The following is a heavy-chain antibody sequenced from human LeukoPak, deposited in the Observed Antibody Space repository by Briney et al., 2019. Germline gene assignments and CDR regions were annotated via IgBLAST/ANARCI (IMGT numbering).Heavy chain of an antibody. CDR3: ARHKNV. J-gene: IGHJ6*02. CDR2: MNPNSGNT. V-gene: IGHV1-8*01. CDR1: GCTLTELS. Sequence: GASVKVSCKVSGCTLTELSMRWVRQAPGQGLEWMGWMNPNSGNTGYAQKFQGRVTMTRDTSISTAYMELSSLRSEDTAVYYCARHKNVWGQGTTVTVSS.